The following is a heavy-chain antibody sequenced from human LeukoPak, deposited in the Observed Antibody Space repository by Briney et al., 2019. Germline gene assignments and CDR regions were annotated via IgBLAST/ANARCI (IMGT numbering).Heavy chain of an antibody. CDR3: TRRVFATRWFDP. Sequence: GGSLRLSCAASGFTFSSYWMHWVRQAPGKGLVWVSRINSDGSTTNYADSVKGRFTISRDNAENTPYLQMNSLRVEDTAVYYCTRRVFATRWFDPWGQGTLVTVSS. J-gene: IGHJ5*02. V-gene: IGHV3-74*01. CDR2: INSDGSTT. CDR1: GFTFSSYW. D-gene: IGHD2-15*01.